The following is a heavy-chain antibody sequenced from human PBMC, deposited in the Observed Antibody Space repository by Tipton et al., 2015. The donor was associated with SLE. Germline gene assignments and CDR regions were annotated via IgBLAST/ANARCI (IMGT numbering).Heavy chain of an antibody. V-gene: IGHV4-39*07. Sequence: TLSLTCHVAGGPIRNSPYYWAWIRQTRGKRLEWIGSVFDTGYTAHNPSLQSRVTMSVDTSKNQFSLTLSSVTAADTAVYYCARWQWLAYFDFWGQGTLVTVSS. D-gene: IGHD6-19*01. CDR1: GGPIRNSPYY. CDR3: ARWQWLAYFDF. CDR2: VFDTGYT. J-gene: IGHJ4*02.